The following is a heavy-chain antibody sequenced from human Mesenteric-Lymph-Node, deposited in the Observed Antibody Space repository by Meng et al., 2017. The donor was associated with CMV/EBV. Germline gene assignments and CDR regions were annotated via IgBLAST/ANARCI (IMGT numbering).Heavy chain of an antibody. Sequence: PLKQWGAGLLQPSEPLSLTCAVYGGSFSGYYWSWIRQPPGKGLEWIGEINHSGSTNYNPSLKSRVTISVDTSKNQFSLKLSSVTAADTAVYYCARHQRWLKSEGGFNYWGQGTLVTVSS. J-gene: IGHJ4*02. CDR3: ARHQRWLKSEGGFNY. D-gene: IGHD4-23*01. V-gene: IGHV4-34*01. CDR2: INHSGST. CDR1: GGSFSGYY.